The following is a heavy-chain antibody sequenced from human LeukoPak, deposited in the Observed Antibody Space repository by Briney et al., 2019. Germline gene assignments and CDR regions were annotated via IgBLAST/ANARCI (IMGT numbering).Heavy chain of an antibody. CDR1: GGSIGGYY. J-gene: IGHJ1*01. V-gene: IGHV4-59*08. D-gene: IGHD3-10*01. CDR2: IYNSEST. Sequence: SETLSLTCTVSGGSIGGYYWSWIRQPPGKGLEWIGYIYNSESTNYNPSLKSRVTISVDTSKNQFSLRLISVTAADTAVYYCARHGYYFGSGSYFQHWGQGTPVTVSS. CDR3: ARHGYYFGSGSYFQH.